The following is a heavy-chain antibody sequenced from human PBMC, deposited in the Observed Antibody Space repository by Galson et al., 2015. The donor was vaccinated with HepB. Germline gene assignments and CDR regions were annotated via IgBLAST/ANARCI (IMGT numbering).Heavy chain of an antibody. CDR3: AKDLGREILRDYYYSGMDV. Sequence: SLRLSCAASGFTFSSYAMSWVRQAPGKGLEWVSAISGSGGSTYYSDSVKGRFTISRDNSKNTLYLQMNSLRAEDTAVYYCAKDLGREILRDYYYSGMDVWGQGTTVTVSS. CDR2: ISGSGGST. J-gene: IGHJ6*02. CDR1: GFTFSSYA. V-gene: IGHV3-23*01. D-gene: IGHD1-26*01.